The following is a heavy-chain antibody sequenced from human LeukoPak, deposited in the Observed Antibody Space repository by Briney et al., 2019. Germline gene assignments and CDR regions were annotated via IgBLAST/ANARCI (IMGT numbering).Heavy chain of an antibody. CDR3: AKDRTVGASYWYFDL. CDR1: GFTFGSYG. J-gene: IGHJ2*01. Sequence: GGSLRLSCAASGFTFGSYGMHWIRQAPGKGLEWVAVTSHDGSNTYYVDSVKGRFIISRDNSKNTLYLHMNTLRAEDTAIYYCAKDRTVGASYWYFDLWGRGTLVTVPS. CDR2: TSHDGSNT. V-gene: IGHV3-30*18. D-gene: IGHD1-26*01.